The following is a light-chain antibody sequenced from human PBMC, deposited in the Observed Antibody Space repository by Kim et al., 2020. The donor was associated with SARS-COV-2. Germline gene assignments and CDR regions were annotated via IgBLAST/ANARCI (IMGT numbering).Light chain of an antibody. CDR2: GAS. J-gene: IGKJ1*01. V-gene: IGKV3-20*01. Sequence: EIVLTQSPGTLSLSPGERATLSCRASQSVSSSYLAWYQQKPGQAPRLLIYGASSRATGIPDRFSGSGSGTDFTLTISRLEPEDFAVYYCQQYSSSPRTFCQGTKVDIK. CDR3: QQYSSSPRT. CDR1: QSVSSSY.